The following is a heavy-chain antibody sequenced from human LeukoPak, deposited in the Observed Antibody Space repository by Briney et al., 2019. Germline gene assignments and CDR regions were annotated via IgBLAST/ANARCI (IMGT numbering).Heavy chain of an antibody. Sequence: PSETLSLTCTVSGGSISSYYWSWIRQPPGKGLEWIAYIYYSGSTNYNPSLKSRVTISVDTSKNQFSLKLTSVTAADTAVYYCAGHKSGPVDAMDVWGQGTTVTVSS. D-gene: IGHD7-27*01. V-gene: IGHV4-59*08. CDR2: IYYSGST. CDR1: GGSISSYY. J-gene: IGHJ6*02. CDR3: AGHKSGPVDAMDV.